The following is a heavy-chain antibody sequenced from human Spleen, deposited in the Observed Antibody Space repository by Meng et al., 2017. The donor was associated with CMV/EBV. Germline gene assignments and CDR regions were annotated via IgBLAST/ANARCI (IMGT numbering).Heavy chain of an antibody. V-gene: IGHV3-30*02. CDR1: GFIFSSYA. Sequence: GGSLRLSCAPSGFIFSSYAMHWVRQAPGKGLEWVALVYYDGSNQYYSDSVRGRFNISRDNSKNTLYLQMGSLRTEDTAVYYCAGRHCGSSGCHQFDFWGQGALVTVSS. D-gene: IGHD2-2*01. CDR2: VYYDGSNQ. J-gene: IGHJ4*02. CDR3: AGRHCGSSGCHQFDF.